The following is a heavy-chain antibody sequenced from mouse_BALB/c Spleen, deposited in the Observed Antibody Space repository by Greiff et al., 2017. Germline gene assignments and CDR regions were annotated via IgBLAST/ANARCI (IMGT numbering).Heavy chain of an antibody. V-gene: IGHV1-9*01. J-gene: IGHJ3*01. CDR2: ILPGSGST. Sequence: QVQLQQSGAELMKPGASVKISCKATGYTFSSYWIEWVKQRPGHGLEWIGEILPGSGSTNYNEKFKGKATFTADTSSNTAYMQLSSLTSEDSAVYYCARRDDSAWFAYWGQGTLVTVSA. CDR1: GYTFSSYW. CDR3: ARRDDSAWFAY. D-gene: IGHD2-4*01.